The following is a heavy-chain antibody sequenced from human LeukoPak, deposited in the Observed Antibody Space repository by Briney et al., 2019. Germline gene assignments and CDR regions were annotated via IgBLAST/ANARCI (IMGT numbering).Heavy chain of an antibody. CDR3: ARDRSSSSWEKYYYYGMEV. Sequence: GGSLRLSCAASGFTFSSYAMHWVRQAPGKGLEYVSAISSNGGSTYYANSVKGRFTISRDNSKNTLYLQMGSLRAEDMAVYYCARDRSSSSWEKYYYYGMEVCGLGTTVNGSS. CDR1: GFTFSSYA. CDR2: ISSNGGST. V-gene: IGHV3-64*01. J-gene: IGHJ6*02. D-gene: IGHD6-13*01.